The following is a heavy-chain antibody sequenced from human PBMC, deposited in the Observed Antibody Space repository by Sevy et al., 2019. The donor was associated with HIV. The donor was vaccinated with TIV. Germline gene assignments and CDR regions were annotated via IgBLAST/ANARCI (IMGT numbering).Heavy chain of an antibody. D-gene: IGHD1-26*01. CDR1: GGSITSLY. CDR3: AGENAWGRGYS. Sequence: SETLSLTCTVSGGSITSLYWNWIRQPPGKGLEWIANSYYNGHINYNPSLKSRVTLSLDPSKNQSSLRLSSVTAADTAMYYCAGENAWGRGYSWGQGTLVTVSS. J-gene: IGHJ4*02. CDR2: SYYNGHI. V-gene: IGHV4-59*08.